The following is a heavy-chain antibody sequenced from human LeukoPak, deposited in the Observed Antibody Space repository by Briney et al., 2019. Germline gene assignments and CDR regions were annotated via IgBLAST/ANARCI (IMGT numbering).Heavy chain of an antibody. Sequence: ASVRVSCKTSGYTYTGYYIHWVRQAPGQGLEWMGRINPNSGDTNYTQKFQGRLTMTRDTSVGTAYMELSRLTSDDTAVYYCIRDGAVTGIWFDSWGQGSLVTVSS. CDR1: GYTYTGYY. J-gene: IGHJ5*01. D-gene: IGHD6-19*01. V-gene: IGHV1-2*06. CDR3: IRDGAVTGIWFDS. CDR2: INPNSGDT.